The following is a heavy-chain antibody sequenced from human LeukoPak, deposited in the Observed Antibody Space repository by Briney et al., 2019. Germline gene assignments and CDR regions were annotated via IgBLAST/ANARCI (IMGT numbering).Heavy chain of an antibody. J-gene: IGHJ4*02. V-gene: IGHV3-30-3*01. Sequence: GGSLRLSCAASGFTFSSYAMHWVRQAPGKGLEWVAVISYDGSNKYYADSVKGRFTISRDNSKNTLYLQMNSLRAEDTAVYYCARDRGWAPVGATEMTFDYWGQGTLVTVSS. CDR1: GFTFSSYA. D-gene: IGHD1-26*01. CDR3: ARDRGWAPVGATEMTFDY. CDR2: ISYDGSNK.